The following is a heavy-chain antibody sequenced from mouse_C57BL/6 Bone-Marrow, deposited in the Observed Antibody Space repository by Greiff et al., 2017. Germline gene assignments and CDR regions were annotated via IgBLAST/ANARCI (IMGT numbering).Heavy chain of an antibody. D-gene: IGHD3-3*01. V-gene: IGHV1-61*01. CDR3: ASQGCAYYFDY. Sequence: VQLQQPGAELVRPGSSVKLSRKASGYTFTSYWLDWVKQRPGQGLEWNGNIYPSDSETHYNQKFKDKATLTVDKSPSTAYMQLSSLTSEDSAVSYCASQGCAYYFDYWGQGTTLTVSS. J-gene: IGHJ2*01. CDR2: IYPSDSET. CDR1: GYTFTSYW.